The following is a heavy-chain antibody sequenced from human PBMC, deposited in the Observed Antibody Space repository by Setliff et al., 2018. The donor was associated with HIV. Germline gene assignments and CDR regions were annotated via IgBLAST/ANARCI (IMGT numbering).Heavy chain of an antibody. D-gene: IGHD2-21*02. Sequence: ASVKVSCKASGYDFSSYSMMWVRQTPGQGLEWLGWISGLTGEVRLAKEFQGRVTLTTSAYTAYMELKSLRSEDRGVYYCARGGLGFLDWCLPDSWGQGTLVTVSS. CDR2: ISGLTGEV. CDR3: ARGGLGFLDWCLPDS. CDR1: GYDFSSYS. J-gene: IGHJ4*02. V-gene: IGHV1-18*04.